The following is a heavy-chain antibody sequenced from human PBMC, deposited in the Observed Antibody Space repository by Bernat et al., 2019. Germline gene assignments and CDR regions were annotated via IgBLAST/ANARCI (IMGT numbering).Heavy chain of an antibody. V-gene: IGHV3-74*01. CDR3: ARASSGYSYGFGVIDY. J-gene: IGHJ4*02. D-gene: IGHD5-18*01. CDR1: GFTFSSYW. CDR2: INGDGSST. Sequence: EVQLVESGGDLVQPGGSLRLSCAGSGFTFSSYWMHWVRQAPGKGLVWISRINGDGSSTNYADSVRGRFTISRDNAKNTLYLQMNSLRAEDTAVYYCARASSGYSYGFGVIDYWGQGTLVTVSS.